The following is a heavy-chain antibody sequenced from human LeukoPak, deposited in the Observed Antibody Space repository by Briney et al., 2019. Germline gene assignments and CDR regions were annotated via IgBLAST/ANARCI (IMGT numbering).Heavy chain of an antibody. Sequence: GGSLRLSCAASGFTFSSYSMNWVRQAPGKGLEWVSSISSSSSYIYYADSVKGRFTISRDNAKNSLYPQMNSLRAEDTAVYYCARGRFHYYGSGSYYDVPDYWGQGTLVTVSS. CDR3: ARGRFHYYGSGSYYDVPDY. CDR1: GFTFSSYS. V-gene: IGHV3-21*04. J-gene: IGHJ4*02. D-gene: IGHD3-10*01. CDR2: ISSSSSYI.